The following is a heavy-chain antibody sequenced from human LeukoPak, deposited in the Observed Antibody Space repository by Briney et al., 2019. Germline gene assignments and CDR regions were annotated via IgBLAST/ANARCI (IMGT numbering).Heavy chain of an antibody. V-gene: IGHV3-7*01. CDR3: ARDLFSGSYQEDS. D-gene: IGHD1-26*01. CDR1: GFTLSSYW. Sequence: GGSLRLSCAASGFTLSSYWMSWVRQAPGKGLEWVANIKYDGSGKYYADSVKGRFTISRDDAKNSLYLEMNRLRVEDTAVYYCARDLFSGSYQEDSWGQGTLVTVSS. CDR2: IKYDGSGK. J-gene: IGHJ4*02.